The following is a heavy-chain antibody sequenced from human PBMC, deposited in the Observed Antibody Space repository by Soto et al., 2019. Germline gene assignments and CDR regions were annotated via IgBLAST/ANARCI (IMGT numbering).Heavy chain of an antibody. CDR1: GGSFCPSY. J-gene: IGHJ5*02. Sequence: PSEALGVTFTISGGSFCPSYCGWIRQPPGRGLEWVGYIYYGGSTSYNPPLKSRVTISLETSKSQFSLRLTSVTAADSAVYYCARLGAYYQSLDPWGPGTLVTVSS. CDR3: ARLGAYYQSLDP. V-gene: IGHV4-59*08. D-gene: IGHD2-21*01. CDR2: IYYGGST.